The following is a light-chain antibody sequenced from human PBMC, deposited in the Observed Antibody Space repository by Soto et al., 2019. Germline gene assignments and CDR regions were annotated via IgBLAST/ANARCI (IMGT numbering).Light chain of an antibody. CDR3: QTWGTGIHYV. CDR2: LNSDGSH. Sequence: CTLXSGHSSYAIAWHQQQPEKGPRYLMKLNSDGSHSKGDGIPDRFSGSSSGAERYLTISSLQSEDEADYYCQTWGTGIHYVFGTGTKVTVL. V-gene: IGLV4-69*01. J-gene: IGLJ1*01. CDR1: SGHSSYA.